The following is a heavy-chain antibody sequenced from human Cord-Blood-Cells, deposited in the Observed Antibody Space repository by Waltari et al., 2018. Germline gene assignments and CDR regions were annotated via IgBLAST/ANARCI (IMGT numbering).Heavy chain of an antibody. V-gene: IGHV3-21*01. CDR1: GFTFSSYS. CDR3: ATSSPPLY. J-gene: IGHJ4*02. D-gene: IGHD6-13*01. CDR2: ISSSSSYI. Sequence: EVQLVESGGGLVKPGGSLRLSCAASGFTFSSYSMNWVRQAPGKGLEWVSSISSSSSYINYADSVKGLFTISRDNAKNSLYLQMNSLRAEDTAVYYCATSSPPLYWGQGTLVTVSS.